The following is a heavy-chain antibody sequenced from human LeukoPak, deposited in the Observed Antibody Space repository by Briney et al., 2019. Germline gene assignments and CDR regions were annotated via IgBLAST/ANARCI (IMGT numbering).Heavy chain of an antibody. CDR1: GFTFSSYW. D-gene: IGHD3-22*01. J-gene: IGHJ4*02. CDR3: ARDQDDSSIEMGY. Sequence: PGGSLRLSCAASGFTFSSYWMSWVRQAPGKGLEWVANIKQDGSEKYYVDSVKGRFTTSRDNAKNSLYLQMNSLRAEDTAVYYCARDQDDSSIEMGYWGQGTLVTVSS. CDR2: IKQDGSEK. V-gene: IGHV3-7*01.